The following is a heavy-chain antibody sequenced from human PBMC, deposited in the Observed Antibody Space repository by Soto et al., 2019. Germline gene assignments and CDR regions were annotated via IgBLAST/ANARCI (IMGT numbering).Heavy chain of an antibody. Sequence: QVQLVQSGAEVKKPGASVKVSCKASGYTFTSYAMHWVRQAPGQRLEWMGWINAGNGNTKYSQKFQGRVTINRETSASTTNMERSCLRSEDTTVYDCARGPGGPDRAGDYWGQGTLVTISS. D-gene: IGHD2-15*01. V-gene: IGHV1-3*01. CDR1: GYTFTSYA. J-gene: IGHJ4*02. CDR3: ARGPGGPDRAGDY. CDR2: INAGNGNT.